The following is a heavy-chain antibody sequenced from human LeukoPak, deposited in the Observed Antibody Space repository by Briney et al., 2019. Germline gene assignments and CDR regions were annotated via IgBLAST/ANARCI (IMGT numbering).Heavy chain of an antibody. CDR3: ARLTYSIGVRTHFDS. CDR1: GGSISSGSYF. Sequence: SETLSLTCTVSGGSISSGSYFWGWIRHPPGRGLEWIGSISYSGSTYYNPSLKRRVAISVDTSKNQFSLKLSSVTAADTAVYYCARLTYSIGVRTHFDSWGQGTLVTVSS. D-gene: IGHD6-6*01. J-gene: IGHJ4*02. V-gene: IGHV4-39*01. CDR2: ISYSGST.